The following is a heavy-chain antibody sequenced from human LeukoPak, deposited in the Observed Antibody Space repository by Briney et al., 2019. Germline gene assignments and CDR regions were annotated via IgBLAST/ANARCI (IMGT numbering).Heavy chain of an antibody. CDR1: GYTFTNYG. V-gene: IGHV1-18*04. Sequence: ASVKVSCKASGYTFTNYGISWVRQAPGQGLEWMAWISANNGETRYAQDFQGRVTMTTDTSTSTAYLELRSLRSDDTAVYYCARGPGQLVVRGDFWGQGTLVTVSS. CDR2: ISANNGET. D-gene: IGHD6-13*01. CDR3: ARGPGQLVVRGDF. J-gene: IGHJ4*02.